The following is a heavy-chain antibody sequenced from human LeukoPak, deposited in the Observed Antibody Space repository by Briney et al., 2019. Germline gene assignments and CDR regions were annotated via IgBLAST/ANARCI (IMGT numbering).Heavy chain of an antibody. CDR1: GFSLSTSVVG. D-gene: IGHD4-17*01. CDR2: IYWADDK. V-gene: IGHV2-5*02. J-gene: IGHJ4*02. CDR3: AHMIFKNYGDNFDY. Sequence: SGPTLVHPTQTLTLTCTFSGFSLSTSVVGGGWIRQPPGQALEWLALIYWADDKRYSPSLKRRLTITKDTSKNQVVLKMTNMDPVDTATYYCAHMIFKNYGDNFDYWGQGTLVTVSS.